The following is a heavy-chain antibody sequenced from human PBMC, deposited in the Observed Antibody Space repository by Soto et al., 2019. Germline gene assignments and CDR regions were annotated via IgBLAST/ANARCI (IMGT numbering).Heavy chain of an antibody. J-gene: IGHJ6*02. D-gene: IGHD6-6*01. V-gene: IGHV3-21*01. CDR1: RFSFSDYS. CDR2: IRSSTSYI. CDR3: ARDSGREAARPRYYYYGMDV. Sequence: PGGSTRGSCASSRFSFSDYSVNWFRKAPGEGLDLVSSIRSSTSYIYYADSVKGRFTISRDNAKNSLYLQMNSLRAEDTAVYYCARDSGREAARPRYYYYGMDVWGQGTTVTVSS.